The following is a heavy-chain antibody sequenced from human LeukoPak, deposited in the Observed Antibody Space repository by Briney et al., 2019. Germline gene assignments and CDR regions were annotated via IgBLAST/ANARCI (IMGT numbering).Heavy chain of an antibody. D-gene: IGHD4-17*01. CDR2: IYGGGKT. J-gene: IGHJ1*01. Sequence: GGSLRLSCAASGFTVGSSYMSWVRQAPGKGLEWVSIIYGGGKTYYADSVKGRFTISRDNSKNTLCLQMNSLRPEDAAVYYCARDVVIGASYDYGDYVPFQHWGQGTLVTVSS. V-gene: IGHV3-53*05. CDR3: ARDVVIGASYDYGDYVPFQH. CDR1: GFTVGSSY.